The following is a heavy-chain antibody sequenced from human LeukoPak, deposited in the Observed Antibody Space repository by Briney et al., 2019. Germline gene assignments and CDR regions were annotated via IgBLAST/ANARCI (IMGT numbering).Heavy chain of an antibody. V-gene: IGHV1-2*02. Sequence: ASVTVSCKSSGYAFTGYYMHWVRQAPGQGLEWMGWINPTSGGTTYAQKFQGSVTMTRDTSISPAYMELSRLTSDDTAVYYCARADYGHYFDYWGQGTLVTVSS. CDR3: ARADYGHYFDY. D-gene: IGHD4-17*01. J-gene: IGHJ4*02. CDR2: INPTSGGT. CDR1: GYAFTGYY.